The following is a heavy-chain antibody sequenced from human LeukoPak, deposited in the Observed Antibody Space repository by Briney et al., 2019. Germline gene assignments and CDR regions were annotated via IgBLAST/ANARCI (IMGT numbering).Heavy chain of an antibody. CDR3: ARMDWGGFWFDP. J-gene: IGHJ5*02. CDR1: GYTFTGYY. D-gene: IGHD3/OR15-3a*01. Sequence: ASVKVSCKASGYTFTGYYIHWVRQAPGQGLEWMGWINPNSGGTNYAQKFQGRVTTTRDTSISTAYMELSRLRSDDTAVYYCARMDWGGFWFDPWGQGTLVTVSS. V-gene: IGHV1-2*02. CDR2: INPNSGGT.